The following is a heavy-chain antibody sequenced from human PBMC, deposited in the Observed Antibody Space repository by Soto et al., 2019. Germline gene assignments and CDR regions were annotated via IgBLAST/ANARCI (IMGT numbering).Heavy chain of an antibody. CDR2: IWYDGSNK. V-gene: IGHV3-33*01. Sequence: GGSLRLSCAASGFTFSSYGMHWVRQAPGKGLEWVAVIWYDGSNKYYADSVKGRFTISRDNSKNTLYLQMNSLRAEDTAVYYCARPTYYYDSSGYYSLDAFGIWGQGTMVTVSS. J-gene: IGHJ3*02. CDR1: GFTFSSYG. CDR3: ARPTYYYDSSGYYSLDAFGI. D-gene: IGHD3-22*01.